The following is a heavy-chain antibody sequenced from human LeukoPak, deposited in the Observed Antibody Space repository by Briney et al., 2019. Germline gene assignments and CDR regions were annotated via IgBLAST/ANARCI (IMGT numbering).Heavy chain of an antibody. CDR3: AREGSSGWYRDAFDI. Sequence: PSETLSLTCTVSGGSISSGSYYWSWIRQPPGKGLEWIGYIYYSGSTNYNPSLKSRVTISVDTSKNQFSLKLSSVTAADTAVYYCAREGSSGWYRDAFDIWGQGTMVTVSS. D-gene: IGHD6-19*01. CDR1: GGSISSGSYY. J-gene: IGHJ3*02. CDR2: IYYSGST. V-gene: IGHV4-61*01.